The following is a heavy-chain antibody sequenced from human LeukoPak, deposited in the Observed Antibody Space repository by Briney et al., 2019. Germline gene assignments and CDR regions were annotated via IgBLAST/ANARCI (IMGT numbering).Heavy chain of an antibody. CDR2: ISGSGGST. CDR3: AKDEQQQLVQDY. CDR1: GFTFSSYA. V-gene: IGHV3-23*01. J-gene: IGHJ4*02. Sequence: PGGSLRLSCAASGFTFSSYAMSWVRQAPGKGLEWVSVISGSGGSTYYADSVKGRFTISRDNSKNTLYLQMNSLRAEDTAVYYCAKDEQQQLVQDYWGQGTLVTVSS. D-gene: IGHD6-13*01.